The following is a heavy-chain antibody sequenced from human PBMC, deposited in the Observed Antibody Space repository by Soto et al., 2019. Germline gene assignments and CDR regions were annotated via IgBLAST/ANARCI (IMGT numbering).Heavy chain of an antibody. V-gene: IGHV3-30-3*01. J-gene: IGHJ6*02. Sequence: GQLVESGGGVAQPGRSLRLYCAASGFTFSSYAMHWVRQPPGQGLEWVAVISYDGSNKYYADSVKGRFTISRDNSNERWYLEMNSLRTEDTAVYFCGRVLRIRGGRYYYGMDVWGQGTTVTVSS. D-gene: IGHD3-10*01. CDR1: GFTFSSYA. CDR2: ISYDGSNK. CDR3: GRVLRIRGGRYYYGMDV.